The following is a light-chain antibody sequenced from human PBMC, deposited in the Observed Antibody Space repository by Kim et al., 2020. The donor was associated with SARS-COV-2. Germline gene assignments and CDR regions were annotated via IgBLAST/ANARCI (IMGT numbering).Light chain of an antibody. CDR3: QQLNTYPWT. Sequence: GDRVAVTCRTSQGIDNHLAWYQQKPGKAPKLLIFAASTLQSGVPSRFSDSGSGTEFTLTVSSLQPEDFAIYYCQQLNTYPWTFGQGTKV. CDR1: QGIDNH. J-gene: IGKJ1*01. CDR2: AAS. V-gene: IGKV1-9*01.